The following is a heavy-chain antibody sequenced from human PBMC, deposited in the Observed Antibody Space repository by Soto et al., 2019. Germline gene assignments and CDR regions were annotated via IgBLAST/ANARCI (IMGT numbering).Heavy chain of an antibody. Sequence: GAPVKVSCKACGDTFTSYYMHWVRQAPGQGLEWMGIINPSGGSTSYAQKFQGRVTMTRDTSTSTVYMELSSLRSEDTAVYYCARDLGLYQHGSGSPYYYYGMDVWGQGTTVTVSS. D-gene: IGHD3-10*01. J-gene: IGHJ6*02. V-gene: IGHV1-46*01. CDR2: INPSGGST. CDR3: ARDLGLYQHGSGSPYYYYGMDV. CDR1: GDTFTSYY.